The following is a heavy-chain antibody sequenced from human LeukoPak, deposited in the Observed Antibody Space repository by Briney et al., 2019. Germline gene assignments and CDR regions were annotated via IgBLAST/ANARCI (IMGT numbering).Heavy chain of an antibody. Sequence: PGGSLRLSCAASGXTFSDYEMNWVRQAPGKGLEWVSYISSSGSTIYYADSVKGRFTISRDNAKNSLYLQINSLRAEDTAVYYCARLRGGYRLYWGQGTLVTVSS. CDR2: ISSSGSTI. CDR1: GXTFSDYE. V-gene: IGHV3-48*03. J-gene: IGHJ4*02. D-gene: IGHD5-24*01. CDR3: ARLRGGYRLY.